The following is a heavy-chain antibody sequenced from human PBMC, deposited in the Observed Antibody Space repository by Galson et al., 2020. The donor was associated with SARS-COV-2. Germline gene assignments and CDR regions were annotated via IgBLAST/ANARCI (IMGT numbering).Heavy chain of an antibody. Sequence: SETLSLTCTVSGGSISSYYWSWIRQPPGKGLEWIGYIYYSGSTNYNPSLKSRVTISVDTSKNQFSLKLSPVTAADTAVYYCASINCSGGSCYWFDPWGQGTLVTVSS. CDR2: IYYSGST. CDR1: GGSISSYY. CDR3: ASINCSGGSCYWFDP. J-gene: IGHJ5*02. D-gene: IGHD2-15*01. V-gene: IGHV4-59*08.